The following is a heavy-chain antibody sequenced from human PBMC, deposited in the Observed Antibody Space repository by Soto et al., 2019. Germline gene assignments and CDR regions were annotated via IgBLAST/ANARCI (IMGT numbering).Heavy chain of an antibody. Sequence: QVQLVQSGAEVKKPGASVKVSCKVSGDTFTGYDINWVRQAGGQGLEWMGWMNPSSGNTGYAQKFKDRLTMTRNSSITTAYMELGSLRSEDTAVYYCARGGGGSYCLSWGQGSLVTVSS. CDR1: GDTFTGYD. J-gene: IGHJ5*02. V-gene: IGHV1-8*01. CDR2: MNPSSGNT. CDR3: ARGGGGSYCLS. D-gene: IGHD3-10*01.